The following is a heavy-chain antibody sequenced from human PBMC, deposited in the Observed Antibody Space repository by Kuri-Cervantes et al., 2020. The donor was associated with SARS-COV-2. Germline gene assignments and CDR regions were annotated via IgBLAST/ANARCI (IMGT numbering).Heavy chain of an antibody. CDR2: IIPILGIA. CDR3: ARGYSSGLRPYDAFDI. CDR1: GGTFSSYA. Sequence: SVKVSCKASGGTFSSYAISWVRQAPGQGLEWMGRIIPILGIANYAQKFQGRVTITADESTSTAYMELSSLRSEDTAVYYCARGYSSGLRPYDAFDIWGQGTMVTVSS. J-gene: IGHJ3*02. D-gene: IGHD6-19*01. V-gene: IGHV1-69*04.